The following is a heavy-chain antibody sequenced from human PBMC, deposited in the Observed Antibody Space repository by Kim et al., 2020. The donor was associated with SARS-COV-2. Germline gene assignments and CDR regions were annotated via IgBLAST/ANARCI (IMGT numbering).Heavy chain of an antibody. D-gene: IGHD3-10*01. CDR2: IIPILGIA. J-gene: IGHJ5*02. CDR3: ARAKRFGESRANWFDP. V-gene: IGHV1-69*02. Sequence: SVKVSCKASGGTFSSYTISWVRQAPGQGLEWMGRIIPILGIANYAQKFQGRVTITADKSTSTAYMELSSLRSEDTAVYYCARAKRFGESRANWFDPWGQGTLVTVSS. CDR1: GGTFSSYT.